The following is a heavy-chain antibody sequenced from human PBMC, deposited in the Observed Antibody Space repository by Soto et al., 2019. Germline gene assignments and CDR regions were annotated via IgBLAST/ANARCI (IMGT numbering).Heavy chain of an antibody. V-gene: IGHV1-18*01. Sequence: QIQLVQSGGEVERPGASVTVSCEASGYIFTTYGLSWVRQTPAHGLEWMGWISTDSGYTQYSQLLQGRVTMTRDTSTNTAYMELRDLTFDDTCIYYCSRDRPPGSLYGMDAWGQGTAVTVSS. J-gene: IGHJ6*02. CDR2: ISTDSGYT. CDR3: SRDRPPGSLYGMDA. CDR1: GYIFTTYG.